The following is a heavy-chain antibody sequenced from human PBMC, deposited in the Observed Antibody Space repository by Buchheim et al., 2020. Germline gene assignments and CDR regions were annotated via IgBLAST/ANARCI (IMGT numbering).Heavy chain of an antibody. J-gene: IGHJ4*02. CDR3: ARDRSGWLQLSWLDY. Sequence: QVQLVESGGGVVQPGRSLRLSCAASGFSFSSYGMHWVRQAPGKGLEWVAVISHDGSNKYYADSVKGRFTISRDNYEKTVDLQMNSLRADDTAVYSCARDRSGWLQLSWLDYWGQGTL. D-gene: IGHD5-24*01. CDR1: GFSFSSYG. CDR2: ISHDGSNK. V-gene: IGHV3-30*03.